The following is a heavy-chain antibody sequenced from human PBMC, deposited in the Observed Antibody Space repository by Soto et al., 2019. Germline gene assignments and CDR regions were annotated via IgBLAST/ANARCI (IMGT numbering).Heavy chain of an antibody. Sequence: PGESLKISCKGSGYSFTSYWISWVRQMPGKGLEWMGRIDPSDSYTNYSPSFQGHVTISADKSISTAYLQWSSLKASDTAMYYCARHAAMVTGEDYYYGMDVWGQGTTVTVS. V-gene: IGHV5-10-1*01. D-gene: IGHD5-18*01. CDR3: ARHAAMVTGEDYYYGMDV. CDR1: GYSFTSYW. CDR2: IDPSDSYT. J-gene: IGHJ6*02.